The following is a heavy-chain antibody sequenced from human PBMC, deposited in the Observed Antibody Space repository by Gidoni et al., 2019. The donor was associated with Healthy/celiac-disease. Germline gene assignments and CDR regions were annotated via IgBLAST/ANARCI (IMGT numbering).Heavy chain of an antibody. CDR2: IYYSGST. CDR3: ARGYYDILVGGMDV. CDR1: GGSISSGGYY. Sequence: QVQLQESGPGLVKPSQTLSLTCTVSGGSISSGGYYWSWIRQHPGKGLDGIGYIYYSGSTYYNPSLKIRVTIAVYTSKNQFSLKLSSVTAADTAVYYCARGYYDILVGGMDVWGQGTTVTVSS. V-gene: IGHV4-31*03. D-gene: IGHD3-9*01. J-gene: IGHJ6*02.